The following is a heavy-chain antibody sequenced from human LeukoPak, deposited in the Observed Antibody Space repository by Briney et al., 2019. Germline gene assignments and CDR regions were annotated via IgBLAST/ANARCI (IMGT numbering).Heavy chain of an antibody. V-gene: IGHV3-21*01. D-gene: IGHD3-10*01. CDR1: GNSIRSYS. CDR3: ARGIGSGSYSSYMDV. Sequence: GGSLRLSCVVSGNSIRSYSMNWVRQAPGKGLEWVSTIDYSGSYINYAGSLRGRFTISRDDANNSLYLQMNSLRAEDTAVYYCARGIGSGSYSSYMDVWGKGTTVTVSS. CDR2: IDYSGSYI. J-gene: IGHJ6*03.